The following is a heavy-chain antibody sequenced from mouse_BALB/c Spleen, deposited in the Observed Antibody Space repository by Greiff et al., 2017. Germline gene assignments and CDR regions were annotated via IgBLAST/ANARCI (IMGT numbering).Heavy chain of an antibody. CDR3: ARLPHYYGSSYYFDY. CDR2: ISDGGSYT. Sequence: EVKLVESGGGLVKPGGSLKLSCAASGFTFSDYYMYWVRQTPEKRLEWVATISDGGSYTYYPDSVKGRFTISRDNAKNNLYLQMSSLKSEDTAMYYCARLPHYYGSSYYFDYWGQGTTLTVSS. J-gene: IGHJ2*01. V-gene: IGHV5-4*02. CDR1: GFTFSDYY. D-gene: IGHD1-1*01.